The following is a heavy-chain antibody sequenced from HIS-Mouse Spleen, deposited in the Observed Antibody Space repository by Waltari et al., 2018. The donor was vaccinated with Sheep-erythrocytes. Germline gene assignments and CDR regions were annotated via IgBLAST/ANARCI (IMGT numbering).Heavy chain of an antibody. V-gene: IGHV3-7*01. Sequence: EVQLVESGGGLVQPGGSLRLPCAASGFTFSRYWMSWVRQAPGKGLEWVANIKQDGSEKYYVDSVKGRFTISRDNAKNSLYLQMNSLRAEDTAVYYCARAVAGTPDAFDIWGQGTMVTVSS. D-gene: IGHD1-7*01. CDR3: ARAVAGTPDAFDI. CDR2: IKQDGSEK. J-gene: IGHJ3*02. CDR1: GFTFSRYW.